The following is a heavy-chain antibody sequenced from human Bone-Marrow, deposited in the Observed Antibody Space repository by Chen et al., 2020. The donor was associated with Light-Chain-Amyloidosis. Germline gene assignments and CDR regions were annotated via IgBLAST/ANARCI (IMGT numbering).Heavy chain of an antibody. V-gene: IGHV3-21*01. D-gene: IGHD3-3*01. CDR1: GFTFSSYS. CDR3: ASYDPRTYYYYYMDV. CDR2: ISSSSSYI. Sequence: EVQLVESGGGLVKPGGSLRLSCAASGFTFSSYSMNWVRQAPGKGLEWDSSISSSSSYIYYADSVKGRFTIARDNAKNSLYLQMNSLRAEDTAVYYCASYDPRTYYYYYMDVWGKGTTVTVSS. J-gene: IGHJ6*03.